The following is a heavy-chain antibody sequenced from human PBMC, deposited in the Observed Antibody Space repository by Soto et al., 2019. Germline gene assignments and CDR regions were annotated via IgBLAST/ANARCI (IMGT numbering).Heavy chain of an antibody. CDR3: ASGWCGEFVYQFDY. J-gene: IGHJ4*02. CDR1: GYTFTSYG. D-gene: IGHD3-10*01. Sequence: QVQLVQSGAEVKKPGASVKVSCKPSGYTFTSYGITWVRQAPGQGLEWMGWISAYNGNTNYAQKFQGSVSMTTDTSTSTAYMELRSLGSDDTAVYYCASGWCGEFVYQFDYWGQGTLVTVSS. CDR2: ISAYNGNT. V-gene: IGHV1-18*01.